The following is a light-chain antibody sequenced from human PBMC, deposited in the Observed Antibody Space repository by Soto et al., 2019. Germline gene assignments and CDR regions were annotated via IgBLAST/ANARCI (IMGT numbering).Light chain of an antibody. V-gene: IGKV1-9*01. CDR2: AAS. CDR1: QGISSY. Sequence: DIQLTQSPSTLCASIGDTVTITCRASQGISSYLAWYQQKPGKAPKLLIYAASTLQSGVPSRFSGSGSGTDFTLTISSLQPEDFATYYCQQLSTYPLTFGGGTKVDI. J-gene: IGKJ4*01. CDR3: QQLSTYPLT.